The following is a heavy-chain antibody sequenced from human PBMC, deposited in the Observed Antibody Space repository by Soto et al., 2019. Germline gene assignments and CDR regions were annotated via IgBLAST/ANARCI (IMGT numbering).Heavy chain of an antibody. Sequence: QVQLVQSGAEVKKPGASVKVSCKASGYTFTSYGISWVRQAPGQGLEWMGWISAYNGNTNYAQKLQGRVTMTTDTSTSTDYMELRSLRSDDTAVYCCANAGEVSSSSWYADGGQGTLVTVSS. D-gene: IGHD6-13*01. CDR3: ANAGEVSSSSWYAD. J-gene: IGHJ4*02. CDR2: ISAYNGNT. CDR1: GYTFTSYG. V-gene: IGHV1-18*01.